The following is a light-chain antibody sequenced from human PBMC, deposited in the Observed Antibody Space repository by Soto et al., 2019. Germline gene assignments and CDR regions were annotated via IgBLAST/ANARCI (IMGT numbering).Light chain of an antibody. V-gene: IGLV1-40*01. CDR3: QSYDSSLSGWV. J-gene: IGLJ3*02. Sequence: QSVLTQPHSVSGAPGQRVTISCTGSSSNIGAGYDVHWYQQLPGTAPKLLIYGNSNRPSGVPDRFSGSKSGTSASLAITGLDAEDEADYYCQSYDSSLSGWVFGGGTKLTVL. CDR1: SSNIGAGYD. CDR2: GNS.